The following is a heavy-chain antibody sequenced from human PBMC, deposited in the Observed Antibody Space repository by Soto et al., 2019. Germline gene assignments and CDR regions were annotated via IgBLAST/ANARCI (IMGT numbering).Heavy chain of an antibody. CDR2: ILPIFGHA. Sequence: ANSRIRQAPGQGLEGMGGILPIFGHAHYAQKFQGRVTITADESTSTAYMELSSLRSEDTAVYYCASTSFVAGPGGVNYHYAMDVLAQGT. CDR1: A. CDR3: ASTSFVAGPGGVNYHYAMDV. D-gene: IGHD6-19*01. J-gene: IGHJ6*01. V-gene: IGHV1-69*01.